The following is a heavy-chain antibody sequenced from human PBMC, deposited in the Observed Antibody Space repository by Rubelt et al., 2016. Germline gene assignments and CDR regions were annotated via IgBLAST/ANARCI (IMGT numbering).Heavy chain of an antibody. CDR1: GFTFSSYS. V-gene: IGHV3-48*02. Sequence: EVQLVESGGGLVQPGGSLRLSCAASGFTFSSYSMNWVRQAPGKGLEWVSYISSSSRTIYYADSVKGRCTISRDNAKNSLYLQMNSLRDEDTAVYYCATQGYCSSTSCYGAYWGQGTLVTVSS. D-gene: IGHD2-2*01. CDR2: ISSSSRTI. CDR3: ATQGYCSSTSCYGAY. J-gene: IGHJ4*02.